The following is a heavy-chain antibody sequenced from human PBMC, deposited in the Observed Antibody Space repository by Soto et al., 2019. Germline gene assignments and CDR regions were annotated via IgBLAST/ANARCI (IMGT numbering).Heavy chain of an antibody. CDR2: ISYDGSNK. Sequence: PGGSLRLSCAAPGFTFSSYAMHWVRQASGKGLEWVAVISYDGSNKYYADSVKGRFTISRDNSKNTLYLQMNSLRAEDTAVYYCARGSVFYYYDSSGYLNYYGMDVWGQGTTVTVSS. CDR3: ARGSVFYYYDSSGYLNYYGMDV. CDR1: GFTFSSYA. D-gene: IGHD3-22*01. J-gene: IGHJ6*02. V-gene: IGHV3-30-3*01.